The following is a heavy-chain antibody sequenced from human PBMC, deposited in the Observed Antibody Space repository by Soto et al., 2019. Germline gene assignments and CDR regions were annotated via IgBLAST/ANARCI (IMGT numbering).Heavy chain of an antibody. CDR1: GYMFTNYA. CDR2: INAGNGNT. V-gene: IGHV1-3*01. Sequence: AAVKVSCKASGYMFTNYAMHWVRQAPGQRLEWMGRINAGNGNTEYSQKFQGRVTITSETSASTAYMELSSLRSEDTAVYFCAGVGAYYYETYGMDVWGQGTTVTV. CDR3: AGVGAYYYETYGMDV. D-gene: IGHD3-22*01. J-gene: IGHJ6*02.